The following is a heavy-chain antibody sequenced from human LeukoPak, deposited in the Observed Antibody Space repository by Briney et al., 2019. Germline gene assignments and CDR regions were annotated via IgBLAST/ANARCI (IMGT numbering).Heavy chain of an antibody. Sequence: SETLSLTCTVSGGSISSYYWSWIRQPPGKGLEWIGYIYYSGSTNYNPSLQSRVTMSIDTSKNQLSLKLTSVTAADSALYFCATNTGSFFAWFDYWGQGILVTVSS. CDR2: IYYSGST. V-gene: IGHV4-59*03. CDR3: ATNTGSFFAWFDY. J-gene: IGHJ4*02. CDR1: GGSISSYY. D-gene: IGHD1-26*01.